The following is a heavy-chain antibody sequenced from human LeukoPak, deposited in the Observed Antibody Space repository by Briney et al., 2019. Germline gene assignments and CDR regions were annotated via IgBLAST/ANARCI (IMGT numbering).Heavy chain of an antibody. Sequence: SETLSLTCTASGGSISSDSDYWVWIRQPPGKGLEWVGNFYNGGSTYYNPSLKSRVTISVDTSKNQFSLKLSSVTAADTAVYYCARQLREVRGVITLYYYYYMDIWGKGTTVTVSS. J-gene: IGHJ6*03. CDR3: ARQLREVRGVITLYYYYYMDI. CDR1: GGSISSDSDY. V-gene: IGHV4-39*01. CDR2: FYNGGST. D-gene: IGHD3-10*01.